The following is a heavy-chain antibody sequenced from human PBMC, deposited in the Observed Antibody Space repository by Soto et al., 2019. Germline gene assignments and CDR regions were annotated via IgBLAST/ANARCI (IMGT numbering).Heavy chain of an antibody. V-gene: IGHV3-23*01. CDR2: ISGSGGST. Sequence: GSLRLSCAASGFTFSSYAMSWVRQAPGKGLEWVSAISGSGGSTYYADSVKGRFTISRDNSKNTLYLQMNSLRAEDTAVYYCAIDIVVVPAAIDYYYGMDVWGQGTTVTVS. J-gene: IGHJ6*02. D-gene: IGHD2-2*01. CDR3: AIDIVVVPAAIDYYYGMDV. CDR1: GFTFSSYA.